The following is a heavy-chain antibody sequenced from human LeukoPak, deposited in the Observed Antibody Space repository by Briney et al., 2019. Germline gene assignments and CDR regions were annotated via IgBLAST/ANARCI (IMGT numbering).Heavy chain of an antibody. D-gene: IGHD3-3*01. CDR2: INIDGSTT. CDR3: VRLLDLDF. Sequence: PGGSPRLSCVASGFTFSNYWMHWVRQAPGKGLVWVSRINIDGSTTDYAGSVKGRFTISRDNAKNTLYLQMNSLRAEDTAVYYCVRLLDLDFWGQGTLVTVSS. CDR1: GFTFSNYW. V-gene: IGHV3-74*01. J-gene: IGHJ4*02.